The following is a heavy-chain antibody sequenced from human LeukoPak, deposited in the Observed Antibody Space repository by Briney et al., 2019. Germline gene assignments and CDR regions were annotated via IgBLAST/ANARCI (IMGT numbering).Heavy chain of an antibody. CDR2: IYYSGST. D-gene: IGHD1-7*01. V-gene: IGHV4-39*07. Sequence: SETLSLTCTVSGGSISSSSYYWGWIRRSPGKGLEWIGSIYYSGSTYNNPSLKSRVTISVDTSKNQFSLKLSSVTAADTAVYYCARASLTGTTRGYFDYWGQGTLVTVSS. CDR3: ARASLTGTTRGYFDY. CDR1: GGSISSSSYY. J-gene: IGHJ4*02.